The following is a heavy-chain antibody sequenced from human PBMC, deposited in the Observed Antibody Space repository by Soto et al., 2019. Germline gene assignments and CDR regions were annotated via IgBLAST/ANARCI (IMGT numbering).Heavy chain of an antibody. Sequence: XGSLKLSCAASGFTFYKATMSWVRQAPGKGLEWVGRIRSITDGGTTDDAAPVKGRFTISRDDSQNTLFLQMNSLKTEDTAVYYCTTAPTTVFYHGIDVWGQGTTVTVSS. J-gene: IGHJ6*02. V-gene: IGHV3-15*01. CDR1: GFTFYKAT. D-gene: IGHD4-4*01. CDR3: TTAPTTVFYHGIDV. CDR2: IRSITDGGTT.